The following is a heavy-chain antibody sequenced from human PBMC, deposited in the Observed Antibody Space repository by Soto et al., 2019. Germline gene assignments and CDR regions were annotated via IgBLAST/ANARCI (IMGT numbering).Heavy chain of an antibody. CDR2: ISYDGSNK. CDR1: GFTFSSYA. CDR3: ARDRAPDRRYYYDSSGYSPNGMDV. J-gene: IGHJ6*02. V-gene: IGHV3-30-3*01. Sequence: PGGSLRLSCAASGFTFSSYAMHWVRQAPGKGLEWVAVISYDGSNKYYADSVKGRFTISRDNSKNTLYLQMNSLRAEDTAVYYCARDRAPDRRYYYDSSGYSPNGMDVWGQGTTVTVSS. D-gene: IGHD3-22*01.